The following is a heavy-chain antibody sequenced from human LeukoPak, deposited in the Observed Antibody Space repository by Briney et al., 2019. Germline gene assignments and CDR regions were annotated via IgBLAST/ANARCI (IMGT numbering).Heavy chain of an antibody. V-gene: IGHV3-7*01. CDR3: ATTDLYGSGSYYGDY. J-gene: IGHJ4*02. CDR2: IKQDGSEK. D-gene: IGHD3-10*01. CDR1: GFTFSSYW. Sequence: GGSLRLSCAASGFTFSSYWMSWVRQAPGKGLEWVANIKQDGSEKYYVDSVKGRFTISRDNAKNSLYLQMNSLRAEDTAVYYCATTDLYGSGSYYGDYWGQGTLATVSS.